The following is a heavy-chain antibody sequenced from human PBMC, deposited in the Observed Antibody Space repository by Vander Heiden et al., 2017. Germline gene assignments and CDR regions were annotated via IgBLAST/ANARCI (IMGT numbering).Heavy chain of an antibody. CDR3: AKDLGGSSDYFDY. J-gene: IGHJ4*02. CDR2: ISGSGGST. D-gene: IGHD1-26*01. V-gene: IGHV3-23*01. Sequence: EVQLLESGGGLVQPGGYLRIPCAASGFTFSSYAMSWVRQAPGKGLEWVSAISGSGGSTYYADSVKGRFTISRDNSKNTLYLQMNSLRAEDTAVYYCAKDLGGSSDYFDYWGQGTLVTVSS. CDR1: GFTFSSYA.